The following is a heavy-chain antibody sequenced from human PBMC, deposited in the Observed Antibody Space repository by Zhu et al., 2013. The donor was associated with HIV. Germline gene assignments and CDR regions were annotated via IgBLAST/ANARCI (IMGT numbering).Heavy chain of an antibody. CDR3: ARGKGRITILEWFQGCFDI. Sequence: QVQLVQSVAEVKKPGASVKASCKASGYTFNSYGINWVRQAPGQGLEWMGWMNPNSGNTGYAQKFQGRVTMTRNTSISTAYMELSSLRSEDTAVYYCARGKGRITILEWFQGCFDIWGKGNGHVSS. V-gene: IGHV1-8*02. CDR2: MNPNSGNT. CDR1: GYTFNSYG. D-gene: IGHD3-3*01. J-gene: IGHJ3*02.